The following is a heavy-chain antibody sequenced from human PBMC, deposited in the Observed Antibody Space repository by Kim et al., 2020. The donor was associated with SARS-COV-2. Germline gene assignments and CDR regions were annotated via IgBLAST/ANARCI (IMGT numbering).Heavy chain of an antibody. V-gene: IGHV4-34*01. CDR1: GGSFSGYY. CDR2: INHSGST. Sequence: SETLSLTCAVYGGSFSGYYWSWIRQPPGKGLEWIGEINHSGSTNYNPSLKSRVTISVDTSKNQFSLKLSSVTAADTAVYYCARVKGKGVWGSPPRAFDIWGQGTMVTVSS. D-gene: IGHD3-16*01. J-gene: IGHJ3*02. CDR3: ARVKGKGVWGSPPRAFDI.